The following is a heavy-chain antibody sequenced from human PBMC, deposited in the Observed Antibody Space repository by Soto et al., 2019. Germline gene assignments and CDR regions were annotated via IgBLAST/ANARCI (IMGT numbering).Heavy chain of an antibody. V-gene: IGHV3-11*05. CDR1: QFTFSDFY. CDR2: ISTTASYT. Sequence: VQLVESGGGLVKPGGSLRLSCAASQFTFSDFYMTWIRQAPGKRLEWVSSISTTASYTDYTDSVKGRFTISRDNAKNALFLQMNNLRVEDTAIYYCARNYNTSSWYEGWFEPWGQGTLVTVSS. J-gene: IGHJ5*02. CDR3: ARNYNTSSWYEGWFEP. D-gene: IGHD6-13*01.